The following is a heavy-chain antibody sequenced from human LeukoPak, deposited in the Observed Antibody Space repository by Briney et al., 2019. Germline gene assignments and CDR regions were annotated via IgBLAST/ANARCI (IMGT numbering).Heavy chain of an antibody. V-gene: IGHV4-59*01. Sequence: PSETLSLTCTVSGDCISNYYWSWIRQSPGKELEWIGYMYNRGSTIYNPSLKSRVTISTDTSKNQFSLRLTSVTAADTAVYYCARAEKAVTGTLDSWGQGTLITVSS. CDR1: GDCISNYY. J-gene: IGHJ4*02. D-gene: IGHD6-19*01. CDR2: MYNRGST. CDR3: ARAEKAVTGTLDS.